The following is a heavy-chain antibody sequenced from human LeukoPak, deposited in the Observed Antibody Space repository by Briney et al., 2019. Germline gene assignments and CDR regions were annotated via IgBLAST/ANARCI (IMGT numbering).Heavy chain of an antibody. Sequence: SETLSLTCTVSGGFISNSNSHWGWIRQPPGKGLEWVGTIYYSGSTYYKSSLKSRVTISIDTSKNQFSLKLTSVTAADTAVYYCARDGRGSSSWSKTNWFDPWGQGTLVTVSS. J-gene: IGHJ5*02. D-gene: IGHD6-13*01. V-gene: IGHV4-39*07. CDR2: IYYSGST. CDR3: ARDGRGSSSWSKTNWFDP. CDR1: GGFISNSNSH.